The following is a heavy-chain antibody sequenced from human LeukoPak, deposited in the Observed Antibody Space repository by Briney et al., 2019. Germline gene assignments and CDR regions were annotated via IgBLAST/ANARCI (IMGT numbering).Heavy chain of an antibody. CDR3: ARGPDPVVRGPRRAFDL. CDR1: GFTFTYYA. D-gene: IGHD3-10*01. Sequence: GRSLRLSCAASGFTFTYYAMHWVRQAPGKGLEWVSVVSNDGSNQDYTDSVKGRFIISRDDSKSTVYLQMNSLRVDDTAMYYCARGPDPVVRGPRRAFDLWGQGTMVTVSS. J-gene: IGHJ3*01. CDR2: VSNDGSNQ. V-gene: IGHV3-30-3*01.